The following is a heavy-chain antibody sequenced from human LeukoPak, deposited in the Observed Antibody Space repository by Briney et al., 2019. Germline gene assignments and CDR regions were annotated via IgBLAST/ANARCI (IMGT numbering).Heavy chain of an antibody. J-gene: IGHJ4*02. CDR2: ITRSNYI. CDR3: ARAPGYRGFLDY. V-gene: IGHV3-21*01. D-gene: IGHD5-18*01. Sequence: GGSLRLSCAASGFTFSSYSMNWVRQAPGKGLEWVSSITRSNYIYYVDSVKGRFTISRDNAKNSLYLQMNSLRAEDTAVYYCARAPGYRGFLDYWGQGNLVTVSS. CDR1: GFTFSSYS.